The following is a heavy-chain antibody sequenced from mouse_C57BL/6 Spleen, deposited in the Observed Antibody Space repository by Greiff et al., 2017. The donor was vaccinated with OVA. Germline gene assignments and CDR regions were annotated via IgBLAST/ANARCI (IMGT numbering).Heavy chain of an antibody. Sequence: EVQRVESGGDLVKPGGSLKLSCAASGFTFSSYGMSWVRQTPDQRLEWVATISSGGSYTYYPDSVKGRFTISRDNAKNTLYLQMSSLKSEDTAMYYCARHYYYGSSHDSLYAMDYWGQGTSVTVSS. V-gene: IGHV5-6*01. J-gene: IGHJ4*01. CDR2: ISSGGSYT. CDR1: GFTFSSYG. CDR3: ARHYYYGSSHDSLYAMDY. D-gene: IGHD1-1*01.